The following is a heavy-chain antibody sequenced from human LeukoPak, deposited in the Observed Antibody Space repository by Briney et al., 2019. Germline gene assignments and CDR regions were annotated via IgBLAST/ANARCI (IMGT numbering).Heavy chain of an antibody. CDR3: ARGLYDSRGYYHGDY. CDR2: INPKSGAT. V-gene: IGHV1-2*02. CDR1: GYTFTDYY. Sequence: ASVKVSCKTSGYTFTDYYLHWVRQAPGQGLQWMGWINPKSGATNYAQNFQGRVTMTGDTSLSTAYVELSRVTPDDTAVYYCARGLYDSRGYYHGDYWGQGTLVTVSS. J-gene: IGHJ4*02. D-gene: IGHD3-22*01.